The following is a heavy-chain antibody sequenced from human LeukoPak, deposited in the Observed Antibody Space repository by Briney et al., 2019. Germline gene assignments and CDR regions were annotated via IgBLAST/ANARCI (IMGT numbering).Heavy chain of an antibody. D-gene: IGHD3-9*01. CDR1: GGSISSYY. J-gene: IGHJ4*02. CDR2: INYSGNT. CDR3: ARHGYDTGNYQAHFDY. Sequence: SETLSLTCTDSGGSISSYYWSWIRQPPGKGLQWIGYINYSGNTNYNPSLTGRVTVSVDTSKNQFSPKLSSVTAADTAVYYCARHGYDTGNYQAHFDYWGQGTLVTVSS. V-gene: IGHV4-59*08.